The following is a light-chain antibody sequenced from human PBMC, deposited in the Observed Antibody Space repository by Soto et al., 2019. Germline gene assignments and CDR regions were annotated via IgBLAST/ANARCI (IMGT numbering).Light chain of an antibody. CDR2: GAS. CDR3: QQYNSYDMWT. Sequence: DIQKTQSPSALSASVGDRVIITCRARHSISKWLAWYQQKPGKAPKLLIYGASSWESGVPSRFSGSGSGTEFTLTISSLQPDDFATYYCQQYNSYDMWTFGQGTKVDIK. CDR1: HSISKW. J-gene: IGKJ1*01. V-gene: IGKV1-5*01.